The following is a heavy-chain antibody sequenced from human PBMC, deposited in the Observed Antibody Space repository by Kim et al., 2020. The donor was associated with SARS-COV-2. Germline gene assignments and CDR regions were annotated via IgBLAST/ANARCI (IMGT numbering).Heavy chain of an antibody. CDR3: ARARYFDWLLGRTADNYFDP. CDR2: TNHCGTT. CDR1: GENFRAYY. D-gene: IGHD3-9*01. Sequence: SETLSLTCAFYGENFRAYYWSWICKRPGKGLEWIGETNHCGTTNYNPTLTSRVTISVDTSKGQFPLKLSSVTAADTAAYVCARARYFDWLLGRTADNYFDPWRQRTLVTVSS. V-gene: IGHV4-34*01. J-gene: IGHJ5*02.